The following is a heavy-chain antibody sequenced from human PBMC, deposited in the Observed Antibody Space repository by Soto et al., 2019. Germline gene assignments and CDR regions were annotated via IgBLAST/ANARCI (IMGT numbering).Heavy chain of an antibody. Sequence: EVQLLESGGGLVQPGGSLRLSCAASGFTFSSYAMSWVRQAPGKGLEWVSAISGSGGSTYYADSVKGRFTISRDNSKNTLYLQMNSLRAEDTAVYYCAKAPLLSCYVCFTAPSEGYYFDYWGQGTLVTVSS. J-gene: IGHJ4*02. V-gene: IGHV3-23*01. CDR2: ISGSGGST. D-gene: IGHD2-2*01. CDR1: GFTFSSYA. CDR3: AKAPLLSCYVCFTAPSEGYYFDY.